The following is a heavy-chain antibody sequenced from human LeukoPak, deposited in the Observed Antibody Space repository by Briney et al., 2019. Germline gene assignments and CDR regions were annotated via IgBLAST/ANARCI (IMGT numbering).Heavy chain of an antibody. Sequence: GASLRLSCAASGFTFSSYAMSWVRQAPGKGLEWVSAISGSGGSTYYADSVKGRFTISRDNSKNTLYLQTNSLRAEDTAVYYCAKDPTEYYDSSGYCYFDYWGQGTLVTVSS. J-gene: IGHJ4*02. CDR2: ISGSGGST. CDR3: AKDPTEYYDSSGYCYFDY. V-gene: IGHV3-23*01. CDR1: GFTFSSYA. D-gene: IGHD3-22*01.